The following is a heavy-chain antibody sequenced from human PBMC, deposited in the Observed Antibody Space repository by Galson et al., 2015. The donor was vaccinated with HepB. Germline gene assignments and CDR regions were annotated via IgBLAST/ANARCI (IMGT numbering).Heavy chain of an antibody. CDR3: VRGDGPARLGYYYFGMDV. V-gene: IGHV4-61*08. Sequence: SETLSLTCTVSGGSLGSGGYYWSWIRQPPGKGLEWIGHIYDSGATNYKPSLKSRLTISVDMSKKQVSLRLTSVTAADTAVYYCVRGDGPARLGYYYFGMDVWGQGTTVTVSS. J-gene: IGHJ6*02. CDR2: IYDSGAT. CDR1: GGSLGSGGYY. D-gene: IGHD6-6*01.